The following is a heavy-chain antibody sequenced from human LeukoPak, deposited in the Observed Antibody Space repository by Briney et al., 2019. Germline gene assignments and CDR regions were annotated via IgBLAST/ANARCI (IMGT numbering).Heavy chain of an antibody. CDR3: AKIEGKYQLANVPDH. V-gene: IGHV3-30*02. D-gene: IGHD2-2*01. CDR2: IRYDGNSK. J-gene: IGHJ4*02. Sequence: PGGSLRLSCAASGFTFSTYGMHWVRQAPGKGLEGVAFIRYDGNSKYYADFVKGRFTISRDNSKNTLYLHMNSLRTEDTAVYYCAKIEGKYQLANVPDHWGQGTLVTVSS. CDR1: GFTFSTYG.